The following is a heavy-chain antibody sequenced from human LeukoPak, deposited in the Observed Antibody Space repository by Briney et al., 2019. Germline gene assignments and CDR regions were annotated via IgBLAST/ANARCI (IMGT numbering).Heavy chain of an antibody. Sequence: ASVKVSCKASGYTFTGYYMHWVRQAPGQGLEWMGWINPNSGGTNYAQKLQGRVTMTTDTSTSTAYMELRSLRSDDTAVYYCARDHPNYDFWSGYYLVLFDYWGQGTLVTVSS. V-gene: IGHV1-2*02. CDR2: INPNSGGT. D-gene: IGHD3-3*01. CDR1: GYTFTGYY. CDR3: ARDHPNYDFWSGYYLVLFDY. J-gene: IGHJ4*02.